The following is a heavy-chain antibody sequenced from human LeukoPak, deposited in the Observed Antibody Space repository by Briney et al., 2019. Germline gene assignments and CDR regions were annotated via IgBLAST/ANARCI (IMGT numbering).Heavy chain of an antibody. CDR3: AREVEVVPATMGAYYYYYMDV. D-gene: IGHD2-2*01. V-gene: IGHV3-74*01. J-gene: IGHJ6*03. CDR1: GFTISNHW. CDR2: INSDGRRT. Sequence: GGSLRLSCAASGFTISNHWMQWVRQAPGKGLVWVSRINSDGRRTSYADSVKGRFTIPRDNAKNTLYLQMNSLRPDDTAVYYCAREVEVVPATMGAYYYYYMDVWGKGTTVTVSS.